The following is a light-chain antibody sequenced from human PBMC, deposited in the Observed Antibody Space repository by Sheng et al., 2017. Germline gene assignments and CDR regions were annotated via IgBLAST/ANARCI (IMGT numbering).Light chain of an antibody. Sequence: QSVLTQPPSASGTPGQTVTISCSGSSSNIGSNYVDWYQQFPGTAPKLLIXRYSQRPSGVSDRFSGSKSGTSASLAISGLRSEDEADYYCAAWDDSLSGAVFGGGTKLTVL. J-gene: IGLJ3*02. V-gene: IGLV1-47*01. CDR2: RYS. CDR1: SSNIGSNY. CDR3: AAWDDSLSGAV.